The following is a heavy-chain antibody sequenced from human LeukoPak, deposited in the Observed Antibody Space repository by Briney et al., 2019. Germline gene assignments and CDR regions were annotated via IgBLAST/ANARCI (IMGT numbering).Heavy chain of an antibody. CDR2: INSGGST. V-gene: IGHV3-66*01. Sequence: AGVSLRLSCAASGFTVSSNYMSWVRQAPGKGLEWVSVINSGGSTYYADSVKGRFTISRDHSKNTLYLQMNSRRAEDTAVYYCARDIGDYDSSGYYWGAFDIWGQGTMVTVSS. CDR3: ARDIGDYDSSGYYWGAFDI. CDR1: GFTVSSNY. J-gene: IGHJ3*02. D-gene: IGHD3-22*01.